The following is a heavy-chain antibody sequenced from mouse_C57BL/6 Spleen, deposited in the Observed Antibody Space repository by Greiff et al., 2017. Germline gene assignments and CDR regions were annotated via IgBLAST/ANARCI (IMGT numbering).Heavy chain of an antibody. CDR1: GYTFTSYW. CDR3: ARSYSDYFDY. V-gene: IGHV1-64*01. CDR2: FHPNSGST. Sequence: QVQLQQPGAELVKPGASVKLSCKASGYTFTSYWMHWVKQRPGQGLEWIGMFHPNSGSTNYNEKFKSKATLTVDKSSSTAYMQLSSLTSEDSAVYYCARSYSDYFDYWGQGTTLTVSS. J-gene: IGHJ2*01.